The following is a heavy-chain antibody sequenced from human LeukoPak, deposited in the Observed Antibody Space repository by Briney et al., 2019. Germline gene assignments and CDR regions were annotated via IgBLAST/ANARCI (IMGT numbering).Heavy chain of an antibody. D-gene: IGHD6-19*01. CDR2: IHTSGST. CDR1: GGSISSGSYY. J-gene: IGHJ4*02. CDR3: ARETPYSSGYNY. Sequence: SQTLSLTCTVSGGSISSGSYYWSWIRQPAGKGLEWIGRIHTSGSTNYNPSLKSRVTISVDTSKNQFSLKLSSVTAADTAVYYCARETPYSSGYNYWGQGTLVTVSS. V-gene: IGHV4-61*02.